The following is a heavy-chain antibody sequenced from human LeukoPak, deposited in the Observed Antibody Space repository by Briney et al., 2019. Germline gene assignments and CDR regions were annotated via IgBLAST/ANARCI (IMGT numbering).Heavy chain of an antibody. D-gene: IGHD3-3*01. J-gene: IGHJ3*02. V-gene: IGHV4-4*07. CDR1: GGSISSYY. Sequence: SETLFLTCTVSGGSISSYYWSWIRQPAGKGLEWIGRIYTSGSTNYNPSLKSRVTMSVDTSKNQFSLKLSSVTAADTAVYYCASSSLRFLEWLLYEGDAFDIWGQGTMVTVSS. CDR3: ASSSLRFLEWLLYEGDAFDI. CDR2: IYTSGST.